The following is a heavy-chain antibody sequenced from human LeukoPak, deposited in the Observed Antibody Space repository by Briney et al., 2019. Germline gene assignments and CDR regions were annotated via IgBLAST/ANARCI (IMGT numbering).Heavy chain of an antibody. CDR1: GFTFSSYG. Sequence: GGSLRLSCAASGFTFSSYGMHWVRQAPGKGLEWVSAISGSGGSTYYADSVKGRFTISRDNSKNTLYLQMNSLRAEDTAVYYCAKSSSSWFDYWGQGTLVTVSS. V-gene: IGHV3-23*01. CDR2: ISGSGGST. J-gene: IGHJ4*02. CDR3: AKSSSSWFDY. D-gene: IGHD6-13*01.